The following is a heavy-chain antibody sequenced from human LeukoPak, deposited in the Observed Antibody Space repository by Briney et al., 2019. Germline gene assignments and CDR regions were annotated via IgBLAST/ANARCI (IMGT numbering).Heavy chain of an antibody. D-gene: IGHD5-18*01. Sequence: PGGSLRLSCSASGFTSSTYAMHWVRRAPGQGLEYVSTISSNGAGTYYADSVKGRFTISRDNSKNTVFLQMSSLRAEDTALYYCVKDKWLRVYSYGPFDYWGQGTLVTVSS. CDR3: VKDKWLRVYSYGPFDY. CDR2: ISSNGAGT. J-gene: IGHJ4*02. V-gene: IGHV3-64D*06. CDR1: GFTSSTYA.